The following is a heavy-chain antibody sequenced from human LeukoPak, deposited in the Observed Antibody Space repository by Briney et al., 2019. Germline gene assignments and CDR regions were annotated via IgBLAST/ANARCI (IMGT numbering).Heavy chain of an antibody. D-gene: IGHD6-13*01. CDR3: AREGRAAVAYYFQY. J-gene: IGHJ4*02. Sequence: ASVKVSCKASGYTFTCDYMHWVRQAPGQGLEWMGWINPNSGNTHYAQKFQGRVTMTRDTSISTAYMDLSRLRSDDTAVYFCAREGRAAVAYYFQYWGQGTLVTVSS. CDR2: INPNSGNT. V-gene: IGHV1-2*02. CDR1: GYTFTCDY.